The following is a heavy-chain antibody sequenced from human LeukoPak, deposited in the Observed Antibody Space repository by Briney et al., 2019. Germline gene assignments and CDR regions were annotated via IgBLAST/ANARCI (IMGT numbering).Heavy chain of an antibody. Sequence: GASVKVSCKASGYSFTSYGFSWVRQAPGHGLEWMGWMSAYNGKTNYAHSLQGRVTVTADTSTSTAYMELRSLRSEDTAVYYCARGMGYSYGHPQGAFDIWGQGTMVTVSS. CDR3: ARGMGYSYGHPQGAFDI. CDR1: GYSFTSYG. D-gene: IGHD5-18*01. J-gene: IGHJ3*02. CDR2: MSAYNGKT. V-gene: IGHV1-18*01.